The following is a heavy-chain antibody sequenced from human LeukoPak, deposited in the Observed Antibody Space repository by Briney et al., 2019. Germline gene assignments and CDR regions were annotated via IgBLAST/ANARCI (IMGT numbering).Heavy chain of an antibody. Sequence: GGSLRLSCAASGFTVSSNYMSWVRQAPGKGLEWVSVIYSGGSTYYADSVKGRFTISRDNSKNTLYLQMNSLRAEDTAVYYCARVSWDNPFDYWGQGTLVTVSS. CDR3: ARVSWDNPFDY. J-gene: IGHJ4*02. CDR2: IYSGGST. D-gene: IGHD1-14*01. CDR1: GFTVSSNY. V-gene: IGHV3-66*01.